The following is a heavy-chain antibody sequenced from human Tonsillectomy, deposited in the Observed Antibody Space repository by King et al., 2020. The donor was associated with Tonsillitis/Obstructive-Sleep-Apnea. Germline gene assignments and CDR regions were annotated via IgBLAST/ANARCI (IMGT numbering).Heavy chain of an antibody. CDR1: GGSISSYY. CDR2: IYDSGST. D-gene: IGHD3-9*01. Sequence: VQLQESGPGLVKPSETLSLTCTVSGGSISSYYWSWIRQPPGKGLEWIGYIYDSGSTNYNPSLKSRVTISVETSKNQFSLKLSSVTAADTAVYYCARAYYDILTGHLDDGFDIWGQGTMVTVSS. V-gene: IGHV4-59*08. CDR3: ARAYYDILTGHLDDGFDI. J-gene: IGHJ3*02.